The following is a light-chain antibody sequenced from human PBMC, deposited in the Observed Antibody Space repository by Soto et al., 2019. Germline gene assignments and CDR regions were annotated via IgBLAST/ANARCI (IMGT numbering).Light chain of an antibody. CDR3: QQYNNWPLWT. J-gene: IGKJ1*01. CDR1: QSVSSN. Sequence: EIVMTQSPATLSVSPGEIATLSCRASQSVSSNLAWYQQKPGPAPRPLIYGASTRALGIQARFSGSGSGTEVTLTNSSLQSEDFAVYYCQQYNNWPLWTFGQGTKVEI. V-gene: IGKV3-15*01. CDR2: GAS.